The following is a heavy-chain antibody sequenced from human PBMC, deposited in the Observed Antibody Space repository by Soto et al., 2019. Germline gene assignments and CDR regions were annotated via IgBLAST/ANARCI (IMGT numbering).Heavy chain of an antibody. V-gene: IGHV3-20*04. Sequence: SGGSLRLSCAASGFTFTDYAVNWVRQAPGKGLEWVSSVNWNGGRTGYVDSVEGRFIISRDNAKNSVYLQMNSLRAEDTAFYYCARDRDNSGFYSAIAYWGQGTLVTVSS. CDR1: GFTFTDYA. D-gene: IGHD5-12*01. CDR2: VNWNGGRT. J-gene: IGHJ4*02. CDR3: ARDRDNSGFYSAIAY.